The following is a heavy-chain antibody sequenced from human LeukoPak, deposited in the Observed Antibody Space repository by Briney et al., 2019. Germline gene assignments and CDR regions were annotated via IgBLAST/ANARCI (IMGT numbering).Heavy chain of an antibody. CDR1: GGSISSSSYY. CDR2: IYYSGST. V-gene: IGHV4-39*01. CDR3: ARHRMYYYDSSGRGVADAFDI. J-gene: IGHJ3*02. Sequence: TSETLSLTCTVSGGSISSSSYYWGWIRQPPGKGLEWIGSIYYSGSTYYNPSLKSRVTISVDTSKNQFSLMLSSVTAADTAVYYCARHRMYYYDSSGRGVADAFDIWGQGTTVTVSS. D-gene: IGHD3-22*01.